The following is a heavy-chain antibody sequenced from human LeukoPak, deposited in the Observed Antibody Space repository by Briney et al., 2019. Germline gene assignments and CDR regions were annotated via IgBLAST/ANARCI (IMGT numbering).Heavy chain of an antibody. CDR3: ARVLMDYHGSSGYSLNAFDI. CDR2: ISSSSSYI. CDR1: GSTFSSYS. J-gene: IGHJ3*02. Sequence: TGGSLRLSCAASGSTFSSYSMNWVRQAPGKGLEWVSSISSSSSYIYYADSVKGRFTISRDNAKNSLYLQMNSLRAEDTAVYYCARVLMDYHGSSGYSLNAFDIWGQGTMVTVSS. D-gene: IGHD3-22*01. V-gene: IGHV3-21*01.